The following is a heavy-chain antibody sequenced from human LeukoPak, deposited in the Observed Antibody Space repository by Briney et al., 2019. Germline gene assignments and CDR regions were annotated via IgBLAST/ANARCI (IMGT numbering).Heavy chain of an antibody. CDR1: GFTFSSSY. Sequence: GGSLRLSCAASGFTFSSSYMSWVRQAPGKGLDWVSVIYSGGSTYYADSVKGRFTISRDNSKNTLYLQTNSLRAEDTAVYYCARGRPIFGVVITPPGMDVWGQGTTVTVSS. J-gene: IGHJ6*02. CDR2: IYSGGST. D-gene: IGHD3-3*01. V-gene: IGHV3-53*01. CDR3: ARGRPIFGVVITPPGMDV.